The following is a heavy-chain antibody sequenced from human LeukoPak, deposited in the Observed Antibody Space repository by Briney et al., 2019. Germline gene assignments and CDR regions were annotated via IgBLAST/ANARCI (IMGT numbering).Heavy chain of an antibody. CDR3: ARGWAPDYYDSSGF. CDR2: ISAYNGNT. J-gene: IGHJ4*02. Sequence: ASVTVSRKGSGSTFTGYYMHWVRQAPGQGVEWMGWISAYNGNTNYAQKLEGRVTMTTDTSTSTAYMELKSLRSDDTAVYYCARGWAPDYYDSSGFWGQGTLVTVSS. V-gene: IGHV1-18*04. CDR1: GSTFTGYY. D-gene: IGHD3-22*01.